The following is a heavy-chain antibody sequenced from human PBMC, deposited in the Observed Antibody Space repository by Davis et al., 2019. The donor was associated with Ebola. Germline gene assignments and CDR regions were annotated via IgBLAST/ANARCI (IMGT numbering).Heavy chain of an antibody. V-gene: IGHV3-23*01. D-gene: IGHD4-11*01. CDR2: IHSSGGST. J-gene: IGHJ4*02. CDR1: GFTFSSSG. Sequence: GESLKISCAASGFTFSSSGMSWVRQTPGKGLEWVSSIHSSGGSTYYADSVKGRFTISRDNSKSTMFLQMNSLSAGDTALYYCARDRHYSNYGGWDYWGQGTLVTVSS. CDR3: ARDRHYSNYGGWDY.